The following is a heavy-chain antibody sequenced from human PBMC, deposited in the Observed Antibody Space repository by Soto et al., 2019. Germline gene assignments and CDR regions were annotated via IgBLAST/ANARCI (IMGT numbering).Heavy chain of an antibody. CDR3: AKGRVVGVTTCPDF. CDR2: INGNGRSK. CDR1: GFTFSNFA. J-gene: IGHJ4*02. Sequence: EVQLLESGGGLVQPGGSLRLSCAASGFTFSNFAMSWYRQAPGKGLVWVSVINGNGRSKYHADSVQGRFTISRDNSKNALYLQMNSLRAGDTALYYCAKGRVVGVTTCPDFWGQGTLVTVSS. D-gene: IGHD1-26*01. V-gene: IGHV3-23*01.